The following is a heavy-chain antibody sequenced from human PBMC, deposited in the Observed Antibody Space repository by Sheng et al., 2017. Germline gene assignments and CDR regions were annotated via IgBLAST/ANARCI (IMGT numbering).Heavy chain of an antibody. Sequence: QVQLVQSGAEVKKPGSSVKVSCKASGGTFSSYTISWVRQAPGQGLEWMGRIIPILGIANYAQKFQGRVTITADKSTSTAYMELSSLRSEDTAVYYCARAVYYSSKVLFDYWGQGTLVTVSS. V-gene: IGHV1-69*02. CDR1: GGTFSSYT. CDR2: IIPILGIA. J-gene: IGHJ4*02. D-gene: IGHD4-4*01. CDR3: ARAVYYSSKVLFDY.